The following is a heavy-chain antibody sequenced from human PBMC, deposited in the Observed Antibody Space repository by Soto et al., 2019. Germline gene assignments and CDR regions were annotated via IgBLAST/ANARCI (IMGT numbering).Heavy chain of an antibody. D-gene: IGHD1-26*01. CDR2: ISYDGSNK. J-gene: IGHJ4*02. CDR3: ARAYFRGSYSGPFDY. V-gene: IGHV3-30-3*01. CDR1: GFTFSSYA. Sequence: GGSLRLSCAASGFTFSSYAMHWVRQAPGKGLEWVAVISYDGSNKYYADSVKGRFTISRDNSKNTLYLQMNSLRAEDTAVYYCARAYFRGSYSGPFDYWGQGTLVTVSS.